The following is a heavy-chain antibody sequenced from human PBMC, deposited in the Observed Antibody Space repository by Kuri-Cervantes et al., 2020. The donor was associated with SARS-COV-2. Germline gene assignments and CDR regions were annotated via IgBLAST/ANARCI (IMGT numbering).Heavy chain of an antibody. CDR1: GGSISSYY. CDR2: IYYSGST. J-gene: IGHJ2*01. V-gene: IGHV4-59*12. D-gene: IGHD5-18*01. CDR3: ARTARHFDL. Sequence: GSLRLSCTVSGGSISSYYWSWIRQPPGKGLEWIGYIYYSGSTNYNPSLKSRVTISVDTSKSQFSLKLSSVTAADTAVYYCARTARHFDLWGRGTLVTVSS.